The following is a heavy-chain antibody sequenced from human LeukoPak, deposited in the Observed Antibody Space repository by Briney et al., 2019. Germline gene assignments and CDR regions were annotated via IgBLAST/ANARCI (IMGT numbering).Heavy chain of an antibody. V-gene: IGHV4-59*01. J-gene: IGHJ4*02. CDR1: GGSISSYY. CDR2: VFYSGRT. D-gene: IGHD4-17*01. Sequence: SETLSLTCTVSGGSISSYYWSWIRQPPGKGLEWIGYVFYSGRTDHNPSLKSRLTISVDTSKNQFSLKLSSVTAADTAVYYCARTRGVPYGDYLNDYWGQGTLVTVSS. CDR3: ARTRGVPYGDYLNDY.